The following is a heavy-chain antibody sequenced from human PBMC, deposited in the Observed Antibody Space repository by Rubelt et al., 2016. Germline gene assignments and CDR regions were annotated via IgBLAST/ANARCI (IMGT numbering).Heavy chain of an antibody. CDR3: AGGHTDH. J-gene: IGHJ4*02. V-gene: IGHV1-2*02. CDR2: INPNSGGP. D-gene: IGHD3-16*01. CDR1: GYTFTGYL. Sequence: QVQLGQSGAEVKKPGASVQVSCTASGYTFTGYLLHWVRQAPGQGLEWMGWINPNSGGPNYAQKFQGRVTMTRDTPITTAYWHLSDLKSDDTAVYYCAGGHTDHWGQGTLGLVSS.